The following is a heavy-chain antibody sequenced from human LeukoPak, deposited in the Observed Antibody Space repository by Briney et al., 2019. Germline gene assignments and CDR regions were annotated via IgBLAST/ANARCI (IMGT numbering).Heavy chain of an antibody. J-gene: IGHJ6*02. CDR2: IHHNGTR. D-gene: IGHD2-2*02. CDR1: GFTFSSSSM. V-gene: IGHV4-34*08. CDR3: AAAPILRGEGGEHYKYGMDV. Sequence: GSLRLSCAVSGFTFSSSSMNWVRQSPGKGLEWIGEIHHNGTRNYNPSLKSRVTISADTFKNHFSLIVTSLTAADTAVYYCAAAPILRGEGGEHYKYGMDVWGQGTTVIVSS.